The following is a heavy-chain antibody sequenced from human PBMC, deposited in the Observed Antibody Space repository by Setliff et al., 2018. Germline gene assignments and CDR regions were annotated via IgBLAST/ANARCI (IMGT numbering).Heavy chain of an antibody. J-gene: IGHJ4*02. D-gene: IGHD1-26*01. CDR1: GYTFISYG. Sequence: GASVKVSCKTSGYTFISYGLSWMRQAPGQGLEWMGWISGYNGNTEYAQNLQGRVTMTMDTSTSTAYMELRSLTSDDTAVYYCARDGSAFFYEHWGQGSLVTVSS. CDR3: ARDGSAFFYEH. V-gene: IGHV1-18*01. CDR2: ISGYNGNT.